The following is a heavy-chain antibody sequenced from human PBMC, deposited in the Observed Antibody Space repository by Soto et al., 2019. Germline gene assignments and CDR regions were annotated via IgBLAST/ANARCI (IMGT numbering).Heavy chain of an antibody. CDR3: ALWSHGNPLSFRGLDV. J-gene: IGHJ6*01. CDR2: IVPLHNAS. Sequence: QVHLLQSGTEVKKPGSSLKVSCKVSGGAFTDYSLNWLRHAPGQGLEWLGGIVPLHNASNYSLKFLGRGEITADLSSTTRYMRKRGLTSYDTPTYYCALWSHGNPLSFRGLDVWAQGPTVIASS. V-gene: IGHV1-69*19. D-gene: IGHD1-1*01. CDR1: GGAFTDYS.